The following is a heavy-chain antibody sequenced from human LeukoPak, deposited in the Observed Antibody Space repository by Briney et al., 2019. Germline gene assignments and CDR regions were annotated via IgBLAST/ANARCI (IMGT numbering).Heavy chain of an antibody. CDR2: MNPNSGNT. CDR1: GYTFTSYD. V-gene: IGHV1-8*03. Sequence: ASVKVSCKASGYTFTSYDINWVRQATGQGLEWMGRMNPNSGNTGYAQKFQGRVTITRNTSITTAYMELSSLRSEDTAVYYCARGRDFWTGYYTDYDYWGQGTLVTVSS. CDR3: ARGRDFWTGYYTDYDY. J-gene: IGHJ4*02. D-gene: IGHD3/OR15-3a*01.